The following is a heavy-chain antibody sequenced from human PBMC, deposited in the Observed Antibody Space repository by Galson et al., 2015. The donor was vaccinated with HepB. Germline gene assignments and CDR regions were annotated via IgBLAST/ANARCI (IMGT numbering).Heavy chain of an antibody. D-gene: IGHD6-13*01. V-gene: IGHV3-15*01. Sequence: SLRLSCAASGFTFSNAWMSWVRQAPGKGLEWVGRIKSKTDGGTTDYAAPVKGRFTISRDDSKNTLYLQMNSLKTEDTAVYYCTTDYSSSWYHPLYYYYGMDVWGQGTTVTVSS. CDR3: TTDYSSSWYHPLYYYYGMDV. CDR1: GFTFSNAW. CDR2: IKSKTDGGTT. J-gene: IGHJ6*02.